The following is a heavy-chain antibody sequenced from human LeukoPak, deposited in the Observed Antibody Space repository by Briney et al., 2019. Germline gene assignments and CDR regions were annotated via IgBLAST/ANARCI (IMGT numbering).Heavy chain of an antibody. Sequence: ASVKVSFKVSGYTHPELSLHWVRQARGKGSEWMGGFDPEEDETIYTQKFQSKVTMTENTSTATAYTELTSLRPENTAVYYFATGRTGTSRPIDFWGQGALVTVSS. CDR3: ATGRTGTSRPIDF. J-gene: IGHJ4*02. V-gene: IGHV1-24*01. CDR2: FDPEEDET. D-gene: IGHD1-1*01. CDR1: GYTHPELS.